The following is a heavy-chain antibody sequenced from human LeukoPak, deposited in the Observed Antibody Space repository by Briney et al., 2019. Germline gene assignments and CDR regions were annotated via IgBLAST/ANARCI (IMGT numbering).Heavy chain of an antibody. D-gene: IGHD2-21*02. CDR3: ARDRRVVTYYYFDY. J-gene: IGHJ4*02. CDR1: GFTFSSYE. CDR2: ISSSGSTI. Sequence: GGSLRLSCVASGFTFSSYEMNWVRQAPGKGLEWVSYISSSGSTIYYADSVKGRFTISRDNAKNSLYLQMNSLRAEDTAVYYCARDRRVVTYYYFDYWGQGTLVTVSS. V-gene: IGHV3-48*03.